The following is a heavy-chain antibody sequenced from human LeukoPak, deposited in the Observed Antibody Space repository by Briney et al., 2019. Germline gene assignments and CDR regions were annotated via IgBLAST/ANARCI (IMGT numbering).Heavy chain of an antibody. Sequence: PSETLSLTCAVSGYSISSGYYWSWIRQPPGKGLEWIGEINHSGSTNYNPSLKSRVTISVDTSKNQFSLKLSSVTAADTAVYYCVVEMATGRGGMDWGQGTLVTVSS. J-gene: IGHJ4*02. D-gene: IGHD5-24*01. CDR1: GYSISSGYY. CDR3: VVEMATGRGGMD. V-gene: IGHV4-34*01. CDR2: INHSGST.